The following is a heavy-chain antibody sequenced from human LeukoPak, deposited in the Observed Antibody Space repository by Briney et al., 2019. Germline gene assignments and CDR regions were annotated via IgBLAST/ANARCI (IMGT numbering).Heavy chain of an antibody. D-gene: IGHD5-18*01. CDR1: GFTFSSYS. CDR2: IRSKAYGGTT. Sequence: GGSLRLSCAASGFTFSSYSMNWVRQAPGKGLEWVGFIRSKAYGGTTEYAASVKGRFTISRDDSKSIAYLQMNSLKTEDTAVYYCTRDLYSYGFDYWGQGTLVTVSS. CDR3: TRDLYSYGFDY. J-gene: IGHJ4*02. V-gene: IGHV3-49*04.